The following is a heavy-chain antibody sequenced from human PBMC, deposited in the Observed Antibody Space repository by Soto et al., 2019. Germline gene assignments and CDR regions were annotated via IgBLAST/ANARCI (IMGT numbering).Heavy chain of an antibody. D-gene: IGHD1-26*01. CDR2: ISGSSRTI. CDR3: ARLVGATAYYHYDMDV. CDR1: GFTFSSYS. Sequence: GGSLRLSCAASGFTFSSYSMNWVRQAPGKGPEWVSYISGSSRTIYYADSVRGRFTISRDNDKNSLYLQMSSLRDEDTAVYFCARLVGATAYYHYDMDVWGQGTTVTVS. J-gene: IGHJ6*02. V-gene: IGHV3-48*02.